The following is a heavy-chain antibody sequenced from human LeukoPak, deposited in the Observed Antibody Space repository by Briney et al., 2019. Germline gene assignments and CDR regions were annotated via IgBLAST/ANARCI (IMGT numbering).Heavy chain of an antibody. V-gene: IGHV3-30*18. Sequence: GRSLRLSCAASGFTFSSYGMHWVRQAPGKGLEWVAVISYDGSNKYYAGSVKGRFTISRDNSKNTLYLQMNSLRAEDTAVYYCAKDQSRYCSGGSCYSGDYWGQGTLVTVSS. J-gene: IGHJ4*02. CDR2: ISYDGSNK. CDR1: GFTFSSYG. D-gene: IGHD2-15*01. CDR3: AKDQSRYCSGGSCYSGDY.